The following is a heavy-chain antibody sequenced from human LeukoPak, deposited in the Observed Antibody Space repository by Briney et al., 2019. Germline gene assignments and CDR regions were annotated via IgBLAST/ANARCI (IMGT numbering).Heavy chain of an antibody. D-gene: IGHD3-3*01. CDR2: INHSGST. CDR1: GGSFSGYY. V-gene: IGHV4-34*01. CDR3: ARSGYDAFDI. Sequence: PSETLSLPCAVYGGSFSGYYWSWIRQPPGKGLEWIGEINHSGSTNYNPSLKSRVTISVDTSKNQFSLKLSSVTASGTAVYYCARSGYDAFDIWGQGTMVTVSS. J-gene: IGHJ3*02.